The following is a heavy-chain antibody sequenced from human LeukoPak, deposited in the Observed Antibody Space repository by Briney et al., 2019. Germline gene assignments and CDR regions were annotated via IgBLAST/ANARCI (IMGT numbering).Heavy chain of an antibody. CDR1: GGSISSYY. CDR2: IYYSGST. Sequence: PSETLSLTCTVSGGSISSYYWSWIRQPPGKGLEWIGCIYYSGSTNYNPSLKSRVTISVDTSKNQFSLKLSSVTAADTAVYYCARHGRGLLTYYFDYWGQGTLVTVSS. CDR3: ARHGRGLLTYYFDY. J-gene: IGHJ4*02. V-gene: IGHV4-59*08. D-gene: IGHD3-10*01.